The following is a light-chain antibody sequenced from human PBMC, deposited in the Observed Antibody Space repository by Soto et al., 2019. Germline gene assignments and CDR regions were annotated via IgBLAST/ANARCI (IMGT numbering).Light chain of an antibody. J-gene: IGKJ1*01. CDR3: QERTGWPPWT. V-gene: IGKV3-11*01. CDR2: GAS. CDR1: QSVRTK. Sequence: EIVMTQSPDTLYVSPGEGATLSCRASQSVRTKLAWYQQKAGKAPRLLIYGASTRATGIPDRFSGSGSGTDLTLTISSLEPEDFAVYYCQERTGWPPWTFGQGTKVDI.